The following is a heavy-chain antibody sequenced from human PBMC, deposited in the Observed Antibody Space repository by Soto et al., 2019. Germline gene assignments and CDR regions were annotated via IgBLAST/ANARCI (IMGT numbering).Heavy chain of an antibody. D-gene: IGHD3-3*01. Sequence: SLRLSFLASGFRFDDYAIHWVRQAPGKGLEWVSGIDWNRATIGYADSVKGRFTLSRDNARNSVLLQMNSLRPEDTALYYCVKDVGSRHYDFTNFDAWGRGTLVTVSS. CDR1: GFRFDDYA. CDR2: IDWNRATI. CDR3: VKDVGSRHYDFTNFDA. V-gene: IGHV3-9*01. J-gene: IGHJ4*02.